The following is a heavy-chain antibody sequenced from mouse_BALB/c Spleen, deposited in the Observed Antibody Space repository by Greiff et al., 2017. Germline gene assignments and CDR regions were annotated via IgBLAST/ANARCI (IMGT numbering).Heavy chain of an antibody. Sequence: QVQLRQSGPGLVQPSQSLSITCTVSGFSLTSYGVHWVRQSPGKGLEWLGVIWSGGSTDYNAAFISRLSISKDNSKSQVFFKMNSLQADDTAIYYCVRNGGPHAWFAYWGQGTLVTVSA. V-gene: IGHV2-2-2*01. CDR1: GFSLTSYG. J-gene: IGHJ3*01. CDR3: VRNGGPHAWFAY. CDR2: IWSGGST.